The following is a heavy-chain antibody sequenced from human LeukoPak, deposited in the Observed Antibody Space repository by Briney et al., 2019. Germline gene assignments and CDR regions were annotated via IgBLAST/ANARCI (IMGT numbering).Heavy chain of an antibody. J-gene: IGHJ5*02. D-gene: IGHD3-10*01. CDR1: GFIFSNYA. CDR3: ARDSHYGSGSYDVRFDP. Sequence: PGGSLRLSCAASGFIFSNYAMSWVRQAPGRGLEWVSYISSSGSTIYYADSVKGRFTISRDNAKNSLYLQMNSLRAEDTAVYYCARDSHYGSGSYDVRFDPWGQGTLVTVSS. CDR2: ISSSGSTI. V-gene: IGHV3-11*01.